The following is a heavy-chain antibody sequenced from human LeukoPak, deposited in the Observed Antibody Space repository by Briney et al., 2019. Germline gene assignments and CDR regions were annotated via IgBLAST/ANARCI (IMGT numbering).Heavy chain of an antibody. CDR1: GGSISSSSYY. D-gene: IGHD3-22*01. CDR2: IYYTGST. CDR3: AKHGTEYYYDSSGYYGAGPFDP. V-gene: IGHV4-39*01. J-gene: IGHJ5*02. Sequence: TSETLSLTCTVSGGSISSSSYYWGWIRQPPGKGLEWIGSIYYTGSTYYNPSLKSRVTISVDTSKNQFSLKLGSVTAPDPAVYYRAKHGTEYYYDSSGYYGAGPFDPWGQGTLVTVSS.